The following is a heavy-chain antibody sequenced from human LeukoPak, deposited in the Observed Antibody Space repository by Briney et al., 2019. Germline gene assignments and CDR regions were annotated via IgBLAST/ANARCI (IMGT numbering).Heavy chain of an antibody. CDR3: ASHDPQSNWFDP. Sequence: SQTLSLTCTVSGGSISSGGYYWSWIRQHPGKGLEWIGYIYYSGSTYYNPSLKSRVTISVDTYKNQFSLKLSSVTAADTAVYYCASHDPQSNWFDPWGQGTLVTVSS. J-gene: IGHJ5*02. V-gene: IGHV4-31*03. D-gene: IGHD1-1*01. CDR2: IYYSGST. CDR1: GGSISSGGYY.